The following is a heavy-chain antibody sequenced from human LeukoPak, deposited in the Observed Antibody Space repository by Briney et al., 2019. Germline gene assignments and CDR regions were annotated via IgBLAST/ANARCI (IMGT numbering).Heavy chain of an antibody. V-gene: IGHV3-30*18. J-gene: IGHJ4*02. CDR2: IVHDGSNK. D-gene: IGHD3-10*01. CDR1: GYTFTSYY. Sequence: SCKASGYTFTSYYMHWVRQAPGKGLEWVAVIVHDGSNKYYADSVKGRFTISRDNSKNTLYLQMNGLRPEDTAVYFCAKDWGSKFASGSSYLDSWGQGTLVTVSS. CDR3: AKDWGSKFASGSSYLDS.